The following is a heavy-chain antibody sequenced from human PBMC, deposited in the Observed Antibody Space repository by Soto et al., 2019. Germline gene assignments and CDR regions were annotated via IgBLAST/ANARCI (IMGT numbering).Heavy chain of an antibody. J-gene: IGHJ4*02. CDR1: GGSISSGGYS. Sequence: QLQLQESGSGLVKPSQTLSLTCAVSGGSISSGGYSWSWIRQPPGKGLEWIGYIYHSGSTYYNPSVQSRVTISVDRSKSQFSLRLSCVTAADTAVYYCAGGIAAGPLGYWGQGTLVTVSS. V-gene: IGHV4-30-2*01. D-gene: IGHD6-25*01. CDR2: IYHSGST. CDR3: AGGIAAGPLGY.